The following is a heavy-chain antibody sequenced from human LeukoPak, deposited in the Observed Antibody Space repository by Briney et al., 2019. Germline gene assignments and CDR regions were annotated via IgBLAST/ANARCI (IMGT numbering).Heavy chain of an antibody. CDR2: ISAYNGNT. D-gene: IGHD6-13*01. CDR1: GYTFTSYG. Sequence: ASVTVSCKASGYTFTSYGISWVRQAPGEGSEWMGWISAYNGNTKYAKTLQGRVTMTTDPSTSTAYMELRRLRSDDTAVYYCARVLAAAGHSYYYYGMDVWGQGTTVTVSS. J-gene: IGHJ6*02. V-gene: IGHV1-18*01. CDR3: ARVLAAAGHSYYYYGMDV.